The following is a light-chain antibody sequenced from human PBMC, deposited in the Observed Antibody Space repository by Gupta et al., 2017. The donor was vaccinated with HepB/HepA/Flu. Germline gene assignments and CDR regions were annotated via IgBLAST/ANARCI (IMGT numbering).Light chain of an antibody. Sequence: QSVLTQPPSASGTPGPRVTISCSGSSSNIGSNAVNWYQQVPGTAPKLRIYSKNQRPSGVPDRFAGSKSGTSASLAISGLQSEDESDYYGATWDDSLKGPVFGGGTKLTFL. CDR2: SKN. J-gene: IGLJ2*01. V-gene: IGLV1-44*01. CDR1: SSNIGSNA. CDR3: ATWDDSLKGPV.